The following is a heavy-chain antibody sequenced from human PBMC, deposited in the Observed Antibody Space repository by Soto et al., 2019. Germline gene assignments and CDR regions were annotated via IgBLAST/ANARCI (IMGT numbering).Heavy chain of an antibody. D-gene: IGHD4-17*01. CDR3: AKDLQVTTSNYYYGMDV. J-gene: IGHJ6*02. Sequence: GGSLRLSCAASGFTFSSYAMSWVRQAPGKGLEWVSAISGSGGSTYYADSVKGRFTISRDNSKNTLYLQMNSLRAEDTAVYYCAKDLQVTTSNYYYGMDVWGQGTTGTVAS. V-gene: IGHV3-23*01. CDR2: ISGSGGST. CDR1: GFTFSSYA.